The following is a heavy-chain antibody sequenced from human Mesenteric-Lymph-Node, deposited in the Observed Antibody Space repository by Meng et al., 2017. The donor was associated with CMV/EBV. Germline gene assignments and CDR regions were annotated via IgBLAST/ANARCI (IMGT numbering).Heavy chain of an antibody. Sequence: KVSCKASGYSFTTYGMHWVRQAPGQRLEWMGWINVGNGDTEYSQKFQGRVIITSHPSSSPTSLLLSILISQDSSVYFCASSSSTAFPYWVQGTLVTVSS. V-gene: IGHV1-3*01. CDR1: GYSFTTYG. D-gene: IGHD2-2*01. CDR3: ASSSSTAFPY. CDR2: INVGNGDT. J-gene: IGHJ4*02.